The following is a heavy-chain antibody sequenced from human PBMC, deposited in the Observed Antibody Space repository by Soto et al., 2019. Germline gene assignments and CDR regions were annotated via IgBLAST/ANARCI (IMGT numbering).Heavy chain of an antibody. CDR1: GFTFSSYG. D-gene: IGHD6-13*01. V-gene: IGHV3-30*18. Sequence: QVQLVESGGGVVQPGRSLRLSCAASGFTFSSYGMHWVRQAPGKGLEWVAVISYDGSNKYYADSVKGRFTISRDNSKNTLYLQMNSLRAEDTAVYYCAKEFPVLAAAGTFQHWGQGTLVTVSS. J-gene: IGHJ1*01. CDR3: AKEFPVLAAAGTFQH. CDR2: ISYDGSNK.